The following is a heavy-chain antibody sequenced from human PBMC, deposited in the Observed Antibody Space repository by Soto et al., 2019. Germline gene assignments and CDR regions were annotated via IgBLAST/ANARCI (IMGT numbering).Heavy chain of an antibody. J-gene: IGHJ4*02. CDR3: ARGIKYSSSSPFDY. V-gene: IGHV1-3*01. CDR1: GYTFTSYA. Sequence: GASVKVSCKASGYTFTSYAMHWVRQAPGQRLEWMGWISAGNGNTKYSQKFQGRVTITRDTSASTAYMELSSLRSEDTAVYYCARGIKYSSSSPFDYWGQGTLVTVSS. CDR2: ISAGNGNT. D-gene: IGHD6-6*01.